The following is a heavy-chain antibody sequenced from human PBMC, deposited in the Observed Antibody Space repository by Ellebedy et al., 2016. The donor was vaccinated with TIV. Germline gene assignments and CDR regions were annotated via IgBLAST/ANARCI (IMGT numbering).Heavy chain of an antibody. CDR1: EFTFSDYY. J-gene: IGHJ3*02. CDR2: ISSSGSTI. D-gene: IGHD3-22*01. V-gene: IGHV3-11*01. CDR3: ARAREAYYDRAFDI. Sequence: GGSLRLSXAASEFTFSDYYMSWIRQAPGKGLEWVSYISSSGSTIYYADSVKGRFTISRDNAKNSLYLQMNSLRAEDTAVYYCARAREAYYDRAFDIWGQGTMVTVSS.